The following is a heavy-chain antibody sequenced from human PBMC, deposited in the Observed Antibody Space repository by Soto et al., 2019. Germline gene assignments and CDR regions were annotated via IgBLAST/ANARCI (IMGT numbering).Heavy chain of an antibody. J-gene: IGHJ4*02. CDR3: ARESEDLTSNFDY. Sequence: KPGGSLRLSCAASGFTFTRYSMNWVRQAPGKGLEWVSSISSTTNYIYYADSMKGRFTVSRDNAKNSVYLETNSLSAEDTALYYCARESEDLTSNFDYWGQGTLVTVSS. V-gene: IGHV3-21*01. CDR1: GFTFTRYS. CDR2: ISSTTNYI.